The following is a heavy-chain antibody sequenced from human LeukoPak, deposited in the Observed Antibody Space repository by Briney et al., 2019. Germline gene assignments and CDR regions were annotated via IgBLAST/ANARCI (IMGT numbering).Heavy chain of an antibody. J-gene: IGHJ4*02. CDR3: ARGPRITMIVVVTHFDY. V-gene: IGHV3-48*03. CDR1: GFTFSSYE. Sequence: GGSLRLSCAASGFTFSSYEMNWVRQAPGKGLEGVSYISSSGSTIYYADSVKGRFTISRDNAKNSLYLQMNSLRAEDTAVYYCARGPRITMIVVVTHFDYWGQGTLVTVSS. D-gene: IGHD3-22*01. CDR2: ISSSGSTI.